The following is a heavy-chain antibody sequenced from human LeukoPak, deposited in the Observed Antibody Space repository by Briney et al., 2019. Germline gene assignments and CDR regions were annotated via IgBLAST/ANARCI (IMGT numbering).Heavy chain of an antibody. CDR3: ARTFRGFDY. CDR2: ISYSGST. D-gene: IGHD3-16*01. J-gene: IGHJ4*02. Sequence: SETLSLTCTVSGGSISSYYWSWIRRPPGKGLEWIGYISYSGSTNYNPSLKSRVIISVDTSKNQFSLKLSSVTAADTAVYYCARTFRGFDYWGQGTLVTVSS. V-gene: IGHV4-59*01. CDR1: GGSISSYY.